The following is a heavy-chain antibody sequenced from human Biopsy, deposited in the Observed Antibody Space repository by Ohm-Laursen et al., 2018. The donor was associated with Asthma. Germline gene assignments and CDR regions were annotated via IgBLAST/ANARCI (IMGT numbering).Heavy chain of an antibody. D-gene: IGHD1-26*01. CDR3: ARRGLSGSYLQAYFDY. J-gene: IGHJ4*02. Sequence: SDTLSLTCTVSGGSISSGAYYWSWVRQPPGKGLEWIGYIYYIGSTYYNPSLKSRVTISLDTSKNHFSLRLSSVTAADTAVYYCARRGLSGSYLQAYFDYWGQGTLVTVSS. V-gene: IGHV4-30-4*02. CDR2: IYYIGST. CDR1: GGSISSGAYY.